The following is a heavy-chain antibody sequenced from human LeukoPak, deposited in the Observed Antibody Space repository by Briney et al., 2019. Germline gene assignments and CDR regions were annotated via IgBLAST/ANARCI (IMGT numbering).Heavy chain of an antibody. J-gene: IGHJ4*02. CDR2: ITGSGDAT. Sequence: GGSLRLSCAASGFTFSSYAMSWVRQAPGKGLEWVSGITGSGDATSYADSVKGRFTISRDNSKNTLYLQMKSLRAEDTAVFYCARSDGGGCFDYWGQGTLVTVSS. CDR3: ARSDGGGCFDY. V-gene: IGHV3-23*01. CDR1: GFTFSSYA. D-gene: IGHD2-15*01.